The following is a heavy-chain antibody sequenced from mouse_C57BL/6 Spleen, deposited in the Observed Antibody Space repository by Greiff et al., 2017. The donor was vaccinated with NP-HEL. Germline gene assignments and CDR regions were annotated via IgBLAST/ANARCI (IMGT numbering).Heavy chain of an antibody. V-gene: IGHV3-6*01. CDR3: ARDQGYYESY. CDR2: ISYDGSN. Sequence: DVKLQESGPGLVKPSQSLSLTCSVTGYSITSGYYWNWIRQFPGNKLEWMGYISYDGSNNYNPSLKNRISITRDTSKNQFFLKLNSVTTEDTATYYCARDQGYYESYWGQGTTLTVSS. D-gene: IGHD2-4*01. CDR1: GYSITSGYY. J-gene: IGHJ2*01.